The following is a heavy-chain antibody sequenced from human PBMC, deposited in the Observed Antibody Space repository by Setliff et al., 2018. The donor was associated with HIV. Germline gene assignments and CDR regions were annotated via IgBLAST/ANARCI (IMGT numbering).Heavy chain of an antibody. CDR3: AKDLRSTSCYD. J-gene: IGHJ4*02. Sequence: GGSLRLSCTASGFTFGDYAMSWVRQAPGKGLEWVANIKQDGSEKYYVDSMKGRFTISRDNAKNSLYLQVNGLRVEDTAIYYCAKDLRSTSCYDWGQGTLVTVSS. V-gene: IGHV3-7*01. CDR1: GFTFGDYA. CDR2: IKQDGSEK. D-gene: IGHD2-2*01.